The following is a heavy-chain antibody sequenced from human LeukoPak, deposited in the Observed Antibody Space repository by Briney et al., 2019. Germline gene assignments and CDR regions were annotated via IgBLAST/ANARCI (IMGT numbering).Heavy chain of an antibody. CDR1: GDSISSHY. CDR3: ARVTGYVMEDYFDY. V-gene: IGHV4-59*11. Sequence: PSETLSLTCTVSGDSISSHYWSWIRQPPGKGLEWIGYIYDSGSTNYNPSLKSRVTISVDTSKNQFSLKLSSVTAADTAVYYCARVTGYVMEDYFDYWGQGTLVTVSS. D-gene: IGHD6-13*01. CDR2: IYDSGST. J-gene: IGHJ4*02.